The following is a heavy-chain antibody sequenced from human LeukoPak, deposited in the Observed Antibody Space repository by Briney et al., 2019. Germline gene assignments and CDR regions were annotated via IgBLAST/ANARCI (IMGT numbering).Heavy chain of an antibody. J-gene: IGHJ4*02. CDR3: VRDTSVRVPAAIVSDY. V-gene: IGHV3-7*01. Sequence: GGSLRLSCAASGFTFSSFWMSWVRQAPGKGLEWVANIRQDGREQYYVDSVKGRFTISRDNAKYSLFLQMSSLRAQDTAVYCCVRDTSVRVPAAIVSDYWGQGTLVTVSS. CDR2: IRQDGREQ. D-gene: IGHD2-2*01. CDR1: GFTFSSFW.